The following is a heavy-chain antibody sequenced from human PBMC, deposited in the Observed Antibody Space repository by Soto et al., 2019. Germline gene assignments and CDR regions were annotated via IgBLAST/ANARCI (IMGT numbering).Heavy chain of an antibody. Sequence: ASVKVSCKASGGTFSSYAISWVRQAPGQGLEWMGGIIPIFGTANYAQKFQGRVTITADESTSTAYMELSSLRSEDTAVYYCTVWSSRYSKPADDAFDIWGQGTMVTVSS. CDR3: TVWSSRYSKPADDAFDI. J-gene: IGHJ3*02. V-gene: IGHV1-69*13. CDR1: GGTFSSYA. CDR2: IIPIFGTA. D-gene: IGHD3-22*01.